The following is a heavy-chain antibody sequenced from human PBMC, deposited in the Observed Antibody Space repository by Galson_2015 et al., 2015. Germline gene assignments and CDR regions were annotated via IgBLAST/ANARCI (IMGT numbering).Heavy chain of an antibody. Sequence: SLRLSCAASGFTFNSYWMSWGRQAPGEGLEWVANIKQDGSERYYVDSVKGRFTISRDNAKNSLYLQMNSLRAEDTAVYYCARAYSFDYWGQGTLVTVSS. CDR3: ARAYSFDY. V-gene: IGHV3-7*01. CDR2: IKQDGSER. CDR1: GFTFNSYW. J-gene: IGHJ4*02.